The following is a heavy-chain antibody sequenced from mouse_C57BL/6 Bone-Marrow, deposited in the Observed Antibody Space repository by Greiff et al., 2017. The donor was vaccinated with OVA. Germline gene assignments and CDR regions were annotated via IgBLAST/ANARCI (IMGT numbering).Heavy chain of an antibody. CDR3: ARGGFYYSNYVGWYFDF. CDR1: GYTLTSYW. D-gene: IGHD2-5*01. Sequence: QVQLQQPGAELVKPGASVKLSCKTSGYTLTSYWMHWVKQRPGQGLEWIGMIHPNSGSTNYNEKFKSKATLTVDKSASTAYMQLSSLTSEDSAVYYCARGGFYYSNYVGWYFDFWGTGTTVTVSS. J-gene: IGHJ1*03. V-gene: IGHV1-64*01. CDR2: IHPNSGST.